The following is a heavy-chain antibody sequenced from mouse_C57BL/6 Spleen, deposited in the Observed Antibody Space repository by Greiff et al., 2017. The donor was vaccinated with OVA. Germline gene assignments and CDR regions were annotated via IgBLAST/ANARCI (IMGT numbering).Heavy chain of an antibody. Sequence: QVQLQQPGAELVRPGSSVKLSCKASGYTFTSYWMHWVKQRPIQGLEWIGNIDPSDRETHYNQKFKDKATLTVDKSSSTAYMQLSSLTSEDSAVYDCARAEGGYYYAMDYWGQGTSVTVSS. D-gene: IGHD2-2*01. CDR2: IDPSDRET. CDR1: GYTFTSYW. CDR3: ARAEGGYYYAMDY. V-gene: IGHV1-52*01. J-gene: IGHJ4*01.